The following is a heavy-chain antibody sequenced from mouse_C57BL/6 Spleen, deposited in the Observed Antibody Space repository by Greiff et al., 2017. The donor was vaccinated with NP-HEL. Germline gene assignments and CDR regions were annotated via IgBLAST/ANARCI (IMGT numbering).Heavy chain of an antibody. V-gene: IGHV1-15*01. Sequence: QVQLQQPGAELVRPGASVTLSCKASGYTFTDYEMHWVKQTPVHGLEWIGAIDPETGGTAYNQKFKGKAILTADKSSSTAYMELRSLTSEDSAVYYCTGWGGYWGQGTTLTVAS. CDR3: TGWGGY. CDR2: IDPETGGT. CDR1: GYTFTDYE. J-gene: IGHJ2*01.